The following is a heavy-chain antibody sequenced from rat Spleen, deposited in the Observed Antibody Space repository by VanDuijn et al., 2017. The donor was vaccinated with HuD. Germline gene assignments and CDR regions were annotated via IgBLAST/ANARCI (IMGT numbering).Heavy chain of an antibody. J-gene: IGHJ1*01. Sequence: EVQLVESGGGLVQPGRSLKLSCVASGFTFNNYWMTWIRQAPTKGLEWVATISTSGSRTYYPDSVKGRFTISRDNAKSTLYLQMDSLRSEDTATYYCARQEMRRPHWYFDFWGPGTMVTVSS. D-gene: IGHD1-11*01. CDR3: ARQEMRRPHWYFDF. CDR1: GFTFNNYW. CDR2: ISTSGSRT. V-gene: IGHV5-31*01.